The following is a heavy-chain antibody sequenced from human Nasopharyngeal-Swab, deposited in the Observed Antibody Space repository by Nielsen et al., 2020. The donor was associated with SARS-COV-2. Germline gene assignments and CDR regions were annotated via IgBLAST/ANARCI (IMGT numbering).Heavy chain of an antibody. D-gene: IGHD1-26*01. V-gene: IGHV5-51*01. J-gene: IGHJ6*02. CDR2: IYPGDSDT. CDR1: GYNFASYW. CDR3: ARSGTYYGMDV. Sequence: GESLKISCKASGYNFASYWIGWVRQMPGRGLEWMGIIYPGDSDTRYSPSFQGQVTISVDKSINTAFLHSSSLKASDIATYYRARSGTYYGMDVWGQGTTVIVSS.